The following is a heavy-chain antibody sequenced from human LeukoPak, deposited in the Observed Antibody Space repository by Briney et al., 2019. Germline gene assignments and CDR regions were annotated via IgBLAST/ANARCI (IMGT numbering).Heavy chain of an antibody. CDR1: GGTFSSYA. D-gene: IGHD7-27*01. J-gene: IGHJ3*02. CDR3: ARPRLIGDADAFDI. V-gene: IGHV1-69*04. Sequence: SVKVSCKASGGTFSSYAISWVRQAPGQGLEWMGRIIPILGIANHAQKFQGRVTITADKSTSTAYMELSSLRSEDTAVYYCARPRLIGDADAFDIWGQGTMVTVSS. CDR2: IIPILGIA.